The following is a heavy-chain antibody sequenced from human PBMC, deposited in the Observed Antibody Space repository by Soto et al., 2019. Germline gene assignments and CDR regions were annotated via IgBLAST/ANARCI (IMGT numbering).Heavy chain of an antibody. CDR2: ISGSGGST. Sequence: GSLRLSCAASGFTFSSYAMSWVRQAPGKGLEWVSAISGSGGSTYYADSVKGRFTISRDNSKNTLYLQMNSLRAEDTAVYYCAKDSVSTVPTWATFDYWGQGTLVTVSS. CDR1: GFTFSSYA. D-gene: IGHD4-17*01. J-gene: IGHJ4*02. CDR3: AKDSVSTVPTWATFDY. V-gene: IGHV3-23*01.